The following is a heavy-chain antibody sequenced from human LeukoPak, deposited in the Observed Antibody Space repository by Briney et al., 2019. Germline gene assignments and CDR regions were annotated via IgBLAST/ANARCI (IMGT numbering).Heavy chain of an antibody. Sequence: SETLSLTCTVSGGSISSGSYYWSWIRQPAGTGLEWLGRIYTRGSTNYNPSLKSRDTISVNTSENQFSQKLSSVPAADTAVYYCARGPGYCSGGSCYHISYYFDYWGQGTLVTVSS. V-gene: IGHV4-61*02. CDR2: IYTRGST. J-gene: IGHJ4*02. CDR3: ARGPGYCSGGSCYHISYYFDY. D-gene: IGHD2-15*01. CDR1: GGSISSGSYY.